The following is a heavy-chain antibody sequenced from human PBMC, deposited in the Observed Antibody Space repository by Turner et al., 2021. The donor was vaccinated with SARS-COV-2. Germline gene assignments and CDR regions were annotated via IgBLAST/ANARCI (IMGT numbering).Heavy chain of an antibody. CDR1: GFTFSSYA. D-gene: IGHD1-26*01. CDR2: INGDGTST. CDR3: ARSSAGAIDY. J-gene: IGHJ4*02. Sequence: EVQLVESGGGLVQPGGSLRLSCAASGFTFSSYAMHWVRQAPGKGLVWVARINGDGTSTSYADSEKGRFTISRDKAKNTLYVQMRSLRAEDTGVYYCARSSAGAIDYWGQGTLVTVTS. V-gene: IGHV3-74*01.